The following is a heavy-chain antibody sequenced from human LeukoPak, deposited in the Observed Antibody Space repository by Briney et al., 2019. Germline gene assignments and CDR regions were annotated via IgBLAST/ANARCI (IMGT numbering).Heavy chain of an antibody. D-gene: IGHD3-10*01. CDR2: IYPGDSDT. V-gene: IGHV5-51*01. J-gene: IGHJ4*02. CDR3: ARHLYYGSGRPGPFDY. Sequence: GESLKISCKGSGYSFSNYWIGWVRQMPGKGLEWMGIIYPGDSDTRYSPSFQGQVTISADKSISTAYLQWSSLKASDTAMYYCARHLYYGSGRPGPFDYWGQGTLVTVSS. CDR1: GYSFSNYW.